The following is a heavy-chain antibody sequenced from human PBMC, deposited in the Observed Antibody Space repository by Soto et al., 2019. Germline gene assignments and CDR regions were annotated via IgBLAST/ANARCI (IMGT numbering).Heavy chain of an antibody. J-gene: IGHJ5*02. D-gene: IGHD2-2*01. CDR2: TYHSGST. CDR1: GVYISRIYNF. CDR3: ASVPDR. V-gene: IGHV4-30-2*01. Sequence: PSETLSLTCTVSGVYISRIYNFCNWIRQPPGKGLEWIGYTYHSGSTYYNPSLKSRVTISVDRSKNQFSLKLSSVTAADTAVYYCASVPDRWGQGTLVTVSS.